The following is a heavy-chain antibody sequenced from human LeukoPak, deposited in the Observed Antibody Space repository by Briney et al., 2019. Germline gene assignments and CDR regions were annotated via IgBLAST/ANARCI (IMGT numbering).Heavy chain of an antibody. CDR3: ARGDSGGMDY. Sequence: VGSLRLSCAASGFTFSNYNMNWVRRAPGKGLEWVSSILSSSSDIYYADSVKGRFTISTDNDNNSLYLQMNSLRAEDTTVYYCARGDSGGMDYWGQGTLVTVSS. CDR1: GFTFSNYN. CDR2: ILSSSSDI. J-gene: IGHJ4*02. V-gene: IGHV3-21*01. D-gene: IGHD3-16*01.